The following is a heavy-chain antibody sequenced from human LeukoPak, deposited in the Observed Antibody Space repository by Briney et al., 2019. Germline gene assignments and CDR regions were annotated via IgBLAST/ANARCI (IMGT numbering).Heavy chain of an antibody. V-gene: IGHV4-59*01. D-gene: IGHD5-18*01. CDR2: IYYSGST. J-gene: IGHJ6*03. CDR3: ARAGYSYGYGYYYYYYMDV. Sequence: PSETLSLTCTVSGGSISSYYWSWIRQPPGKGLEWIGYIYYSGSTNYNPSLKSRVTISVDTSKNQFSLKLSSVTAADTAVYYCARAGYSYGYGYYYYYYMDVWGKGTTVTVSS. CDR1: GGSISSYY.